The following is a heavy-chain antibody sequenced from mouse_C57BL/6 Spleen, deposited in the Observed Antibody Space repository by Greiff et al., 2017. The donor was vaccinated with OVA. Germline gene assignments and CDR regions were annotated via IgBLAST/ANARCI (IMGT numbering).Heavy chain of an antibody. CDR3: ARGGITTVVAPFAY. Sequence: EVQLQQSGPELVKPGASVKISCKASGYSFTGYYMNWVKQSPEKSLEWIGEINPSTGGTTYNQKFKAKATLTVDKSSSTAYMQLKSLTSEDSAVYYCARGGITTVVAPFAYWGQGTLVTVSA. CDR2: INPSTGGT. J-gene: IGHJ3*01. D-gene: IGHD1-1*01. CDR1: GYSFTGYY. V-gene: IGHV1-42*01.